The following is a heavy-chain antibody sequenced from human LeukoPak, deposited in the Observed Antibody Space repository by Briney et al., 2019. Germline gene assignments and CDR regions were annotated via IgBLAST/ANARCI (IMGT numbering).Heavy chain of an antibody. J-gene: IGHJ3*02. CDR1: GYTFTSYD. D-gene: IGHD3-16*01. CDR2: MNPNSGNT. CDR3: ARVGVMAAFDI. Sequence: GASVKVSCKASGYTFTSYDINWVRQATGQGLEWMGWMNPNSGNTGYAQKFQGRVTITRNTSISTGYMELSSLRAEDTAVYYCARVGVMAAFDIWGQGTMVTVSS. V-gene: IGHV1-8*03.